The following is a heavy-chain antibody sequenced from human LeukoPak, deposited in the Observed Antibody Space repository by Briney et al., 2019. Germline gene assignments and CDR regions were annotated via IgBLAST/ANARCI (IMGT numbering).Heavy chain of an antibody. CDR3: ARDRGYAFDI. D-gene: IGHD5-12*01. J-gene: IGHJ3*02. Sequence: GGSLRLSCAASGFTFSTYWMHWVRQAPGEGLVWVSRINSDGSSTSYADSVKGRLTISRDNAKNTLYLQMNNLRAEDTAVYYCARDRGYAFDIWGQGTMVTVSS. V-gene: IGHV3-74*01. CDR1: GFTFSTYW. CDR2: INSDGSST.